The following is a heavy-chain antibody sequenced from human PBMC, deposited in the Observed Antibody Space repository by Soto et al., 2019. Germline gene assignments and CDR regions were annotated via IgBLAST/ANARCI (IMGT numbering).Heavy chain of an antibody. V-gene: IGHV3-30*03. CDR3: ARDPSIVLVPAATYYYYYYGMDV. CDR2: ISYDGSNE. D-gene: IGHD2-2*01. J-gene: IGHJ6*02. CDR1: GLSFSSYG. Sequence: PGGSLRLSCADSGLSFSSYGMHWVRLAPGKGLEWVAAISYDGSNENYVDSVEGRFTISRDNAKNSLYLQMNSLRAEDTAVYYCARDPSIVLVPAATYYYYYYGMDVWGQGTTVTVSS.